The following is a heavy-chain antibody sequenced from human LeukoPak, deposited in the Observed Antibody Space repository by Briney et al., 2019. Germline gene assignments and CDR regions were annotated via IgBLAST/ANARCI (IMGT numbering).Heavy chain of an antibody. CDR1: GFTFSDFD. D-gene: IGHD1-26*01. Sequence: GGSLRLSCAASGFTFSDFDIHWVRQASGKGLEWVGRTRNKANSYITEYAASVKGRFTISRDGSKNSLYLQMSSLKTDDTAMYYCASIRGTFGYWGQGTLVTVSS. V-gene: IGHV3-72*01. CDR2: TRNKANSYIT. J-gene: IGHJ4*02. CDR3: ASIRGTFGY.